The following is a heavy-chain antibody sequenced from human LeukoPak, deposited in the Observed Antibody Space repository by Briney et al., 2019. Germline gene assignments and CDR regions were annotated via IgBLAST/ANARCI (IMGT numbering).Heavy chain of an antibody. Sequence: ASVKASCKASGYTFTGYYMHWVRQAPGQGLEWMGWINPNSGNTNYAQKLQGRVTMTTDTSTSTAYMELRSLRSDDTAVYYCAREGSGYCSSTSCLDYYYYYMDVWGKGTTVTVSS. CDR2: INPNSGNT. CDR3: AREGSGYCSSTSCLDYYYYYMDV. V-gene: IGHV1-18*04. CDR1: GYTFTGYY. D-gene: IGHD2-2*01. J-gene: IGHJ6*03.